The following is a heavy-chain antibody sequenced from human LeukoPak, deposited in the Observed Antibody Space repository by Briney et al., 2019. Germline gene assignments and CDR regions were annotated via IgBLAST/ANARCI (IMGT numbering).Heavy chain of an antibody. V-gene: IGHV4-59*08. Sequence: SETLSLTCTVSGGSISSYYWSWIRQPPGKGLEWIGYIYYSGGTNYNPSLKSRVTISVDTSKNQFSLKLSSVTAADTAVYYCARHGGFDEPPYYWGQGTLVTVSS. CDR2: IYYSGGT. D-gene: IGHD3-16*01. CDR3: ARHGGFDEPPYY. J-gene: IGHJ4*02. CDR1: GGSISSYY.